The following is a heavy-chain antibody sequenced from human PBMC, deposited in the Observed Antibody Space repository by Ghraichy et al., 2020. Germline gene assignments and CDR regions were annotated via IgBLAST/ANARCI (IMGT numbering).Heavy chain of an antibody. J-gene: IGHJ6*02. D-gene: IGHD6-19*01. CDR1: GYTFTSYG. CDR2: ISAYNGNT. CDR3: ARGQSIAVRLAHYYCYFGMDV. V-gene: IGHV1-18*01. Sequence: ASVKVSCKTSGYTFTSYGISWVRQAPGQGLEWMGWISAYNGNTNYAQKLQGRVTMTTDTSTSTAYMELRSLRSDDTAVYYCARGQSIAVRLAHYYCYFGMDVWGQGTTVTVSS.